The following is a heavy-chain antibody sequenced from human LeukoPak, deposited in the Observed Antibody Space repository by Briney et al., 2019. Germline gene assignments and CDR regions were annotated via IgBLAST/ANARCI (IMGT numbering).Heavy chain of an antibody. CDR2: INAGNGNT. D-gene: IGHD5-18*01. V-gene: IGHV1-3*01. CDR1: GYTFTSYA. J-gene: IGHJ4*02. CDR3: ARDGGHSYGYGY. Sequence: ASVKVSCKASGYTFTSYAMHWVRQAPGQRLEWMGWINAGNGNTKYSQKLQGRVTITRDTSASTAYMELSSLRSEDTAVYYCARDGGHSYGYGYWGQGTLVTVSS.